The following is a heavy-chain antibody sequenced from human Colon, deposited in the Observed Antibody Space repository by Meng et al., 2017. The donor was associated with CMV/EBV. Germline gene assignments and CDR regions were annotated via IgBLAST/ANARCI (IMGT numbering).Heavy chain of an antibody. D-gene: IGHD2-15*01. V-gene: IGHV4-59*01. J-gene: IGHJ5*02. CDR1: GVSIAIYY. CDR3: VRQHCSGGMCHQFDP. Sequence: SETLSLTCTVSGVSIAIYYWSWIRQPPGKGLEWIGYIFHSGDTNYNPSLKSRVTISVDMSRNEFSLKLTSVTAADTAVYYCVRQHCSGGMCHQFDPWGQGILVTVSS. CDR2: IFHSGDT.